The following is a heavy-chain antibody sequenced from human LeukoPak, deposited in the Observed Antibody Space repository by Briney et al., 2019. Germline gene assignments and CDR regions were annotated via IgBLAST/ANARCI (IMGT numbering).Heavy chain of an antibody. J-gene: IGHJ4*02. D-gene: IGHD6-13*01. V-gene: IGHV4-61*01. CDR2: IYYSGST. CDR1: GGSVSSGSYY. CDR3: ARDIGSSWGVMEFDY. Sequence: SETLSLTCTVSGGSVSSGSYYWSWIRQPPGKGLEWIGYIYYSGSTNYNPSLKSRVTISVDTSKNQCSLKLSSVTAADTAVYYCARDIGSSWGVMEFDYWGQGTLVTVSS.